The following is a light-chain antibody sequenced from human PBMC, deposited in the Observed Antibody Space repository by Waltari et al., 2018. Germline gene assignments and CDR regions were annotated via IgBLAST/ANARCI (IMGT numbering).Light chain of an antibody. Sequence: GTSSDVGNYNLVSWYQQYPGKAPKLMVYEVTKRTSGVSERFSGSKSGNTASLTIYGLQSEDEADYYCCSYAGLGIYVFGTGTKVTVL. J-gene: IGLJ1*01. CDR3: CSYAGLGIYV. CDR2: EVT. CDR1: SSDVGNYNL. V-gene: IGLV2-23*02.